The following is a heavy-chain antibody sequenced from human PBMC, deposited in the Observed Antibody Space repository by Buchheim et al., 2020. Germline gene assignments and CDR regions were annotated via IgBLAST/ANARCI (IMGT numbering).Heavy chain of an antibody. CDR2: INTDGSSI. CDR3: ARGAYYFDS. V-gene: IGHV3-74*03. J-gene: IGHJ4*02. CDR1: GFTLGTYW. Sequence: EVQLVESGGGLVQPGGSLRLSCAASGFTLGTYWMHWVRQAPGKGLVWVSRINTDGSSITYADSVRGRFTISRDNAKNTLYLQVHSLRVEDTAVYYCARGAYYFDSWGVGTL.